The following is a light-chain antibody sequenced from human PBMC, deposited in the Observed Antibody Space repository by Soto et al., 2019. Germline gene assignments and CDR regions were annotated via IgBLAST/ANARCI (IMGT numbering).Light chain of an antibody. CDR2: WAS. CDR3: QQYYNGPRT. CDR1: QSILSSSNNKNY. J-gene: IGKJ4*01. Sequence: DIVMTQSPDSLAVSLGERATINCKSSQSILSSSNNKNYLAWYQQKPGLPPKLLIYWASSRESGVPDRFSGSGSGTDFTLTISNLQAEDVAVYYCQQYYNGPRTFGGGTKVEIK. V-gene: IGKV4-1*01.